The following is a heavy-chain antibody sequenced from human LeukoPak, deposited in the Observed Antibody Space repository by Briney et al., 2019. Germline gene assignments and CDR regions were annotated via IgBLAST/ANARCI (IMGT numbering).Heavy chain of an antibody. CDR2: INSDGSST. CDR3: TTDSPILVGGGSVMP. V-gene: IGHV3-74*01. J-gene: IGHJ4*02. Sequence: GGSLRLSCAASGFTFSSYWMHWVRQAPGKGLVWVSRINSDGSSTSYADSVKGRFTISRDNAKNTLYLQMNSLRAEDTAVYYCTTDSPILVGGGSVMPWGQGTLVTVSS. D-gene: IGHD2-15*01. CDR1: GFTFSSYW.